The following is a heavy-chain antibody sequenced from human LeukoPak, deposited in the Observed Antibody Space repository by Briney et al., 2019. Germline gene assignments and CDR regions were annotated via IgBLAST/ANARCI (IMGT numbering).Heavy chain of an antibody. V-gene: IGHV7-4-1*02. CDR2: ININTGNP. D-gene: IGHD3-10*01. J-gene: IGHJ6*03. Sequence: ASVKVSCKASGYTFTSYAMNWVRPAPGQGLAWMGWININTGNPTYAQGFTGRFVFSLDTSVSTAYLQISSLKAEDTAMYYCARVGFPTYYYYMDVWGKGTTVTVSS. CDR3: ARVGFPTYYYYMDV. CDR1: GYTFTSYA.